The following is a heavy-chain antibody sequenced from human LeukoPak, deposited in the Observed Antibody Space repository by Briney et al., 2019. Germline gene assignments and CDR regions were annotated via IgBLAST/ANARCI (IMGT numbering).Heavy chain of an antibody. CDR2: INAGNGNT. CDR3: ARDRVSCSGGSCYEDNWFDP. D-gene: IGHD2-15*01. J-gene: IGHJ5*02. CDR1: GYTFTSYA. V-gene: IGHV1-3*01. Sequence: GASVKVSCKASGYTFTSYAMHWVRQAPGQRLEWMGWINAGNGNTKYSQKFQGRVTITRDTSASTAYMELSSLRSEDTAVYYCARDRVSCSGGSCYEDNWFDPWGQGTLVTVSP.